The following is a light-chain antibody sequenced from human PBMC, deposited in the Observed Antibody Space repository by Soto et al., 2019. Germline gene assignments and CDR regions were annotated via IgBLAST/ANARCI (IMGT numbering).Light chain of an antibody. Sequence: QSALTQPASVSGSPGQSITISCTGTSSDVGSYNLVSWYQQHPGKAPKLMIYEGSKRPSGVSNRFSGSKSGNTASLTLSGLQAEDEADYYCCSYAGSSTPYVFGTGTKVTVL. CDR2: EGS. V-gene: IGLV2-23*01. CDR1: SSDVGSYNL. J-gene: IGLJ1*01. CDR3: CSYAGSSTPYV.